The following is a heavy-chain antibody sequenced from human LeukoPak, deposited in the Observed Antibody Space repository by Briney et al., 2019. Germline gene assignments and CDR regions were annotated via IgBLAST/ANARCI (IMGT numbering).Heavy chain of an antibody. CDR1: GLTLSNYA. J-gene: IGHJ4*02. CDR3: VKGGSDWGDY. V-gene: IGHV3-23*01. Sequence: PGGSLRLSHAASGLTLSNYAMSWVRQAPEKGLEWGSKISGSGGSTYYADAPKGRFTISRDNSRNTLYLQMNGLRADDRAVYYCVKGGSDWGDYWGQGTLVTVSS. D-gene: IGHD5-12*01. CDR2: ISGSGGST.